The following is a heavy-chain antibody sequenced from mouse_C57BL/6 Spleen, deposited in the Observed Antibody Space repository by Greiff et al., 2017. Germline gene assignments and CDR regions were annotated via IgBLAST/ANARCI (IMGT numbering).Heavy chain of an antibody. D-gene: IGHD2-1*01. CDR2: IWRGCST. V-gene: IGHV2-5*01. Sequence: QVQLQQSGPGLVQPSQSLSITCTVSGFSLTGYDVHWVRQSPGKGLEWLGVIWRGCSTDYNAAFMSRLSITKDNYKSPVFFKMNSLQADDTAICYSAKNKGNWAMDDWGQGTSVTVSS. CDR1: GFSLTGYD. CDR3: AKNKGNWAMDD. J-gene: IGHJ4*01.